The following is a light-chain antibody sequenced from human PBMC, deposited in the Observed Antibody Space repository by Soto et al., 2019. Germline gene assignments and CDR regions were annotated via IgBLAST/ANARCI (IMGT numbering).Light chain of an antibody. CDR1: QSVSSN. Sequence: IVMTQSPASLSVAPGERATLSCRASQSVSSNLAWYQQKPGQAPRLLIYDASTRATGIPARFGGSGSGTEFTLTISSLQSEDFAVYYCQQYNSCPLAFGGGPKVEL. CDR3: QQYNSCPLA. J-gene: IGKJ4*01. CDR2: DAS. V-gene: IGKV3-15*01.